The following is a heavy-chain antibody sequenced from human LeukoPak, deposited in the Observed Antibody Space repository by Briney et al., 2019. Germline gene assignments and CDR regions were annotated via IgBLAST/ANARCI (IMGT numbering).Heavy chain of an antibody. V-gene: IGHV3-23*01. D-gene: IGHD6-13*01. CDR3: ARLWGSSSWSHFDY. CDR2: ISGGGGST. J-gene: IGHJ4*02. CDR1: GFTFSTYG. Sequence: GGSLRLSCAASGFTFSTYGMNWVRQAPGKGLEWVSDISGGGGSTFYADSVKGRFTISRDNSRNTLYLQMNSLRAEDTAIYYCARLWGSSSWSHFDYWGQGTLVTVSS.